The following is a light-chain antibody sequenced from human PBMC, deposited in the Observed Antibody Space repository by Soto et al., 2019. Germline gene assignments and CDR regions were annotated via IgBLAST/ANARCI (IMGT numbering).Light chain of an antibody. CDR3: SSYAGSKTL. Sequence: QSALTQPPSASGSPGQSVTISCTGTSSDVGNYNYVSWYQQHPGNAPKLMIYEGTKRPSGVPDRFSGSKSGNTASLTVSGLQAEDEADYYCSSYAGSKTLFGGGTKLTVL. J-gene: IGLJ3*02. CDR1: SSDVGNYNY. CDR2: EGT. V-gene: IGLV2-8*01.